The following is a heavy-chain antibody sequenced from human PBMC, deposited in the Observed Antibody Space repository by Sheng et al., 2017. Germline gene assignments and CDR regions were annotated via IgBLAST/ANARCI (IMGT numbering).Heavy chain of an antibody. J-gene: IGHJ4*02. D-gene: IGHD2-15*01. CDR3: ARVRNCGGGTCYHYVDY. Sequence: QVQLQESGPGLVKPSETLSLTCAVSGDSISSGYSWGWIRQPPGKGLEWVGNFYHRGSTYYNPSLKSRLTISVDTSKNQFSLKLSSVTAADTAVYYCARVRNCGGGTCYHYVDYWGQGTLVTVSS. CDR2: FYHRGST. CDR1: GDSISSGYS. V-gene: IGHV4-38-2*01.